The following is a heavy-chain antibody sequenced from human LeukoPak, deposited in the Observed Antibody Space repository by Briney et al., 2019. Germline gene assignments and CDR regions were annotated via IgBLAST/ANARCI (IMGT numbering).Heavy chain of an antibody. CDR1: GFTFDDYG. Sequence: GGSLRLSCAASGFTFDDYGMRWVRQAPVKGLEWVSGINWNGGSTGYADSVKGRFTISRDNAKNSLYLQMNSLRAEDTALYYCARDGGDYYDSSGYYYYFDYWGQGTLVTVSS. J-gene: IGHJ4*02. CDR2: INWNGGST. D-gene: IGHD3-22*01. CDR3: ARDGGDYYDSSGYYYYFDY. V-gene: IGHV3-20*04.